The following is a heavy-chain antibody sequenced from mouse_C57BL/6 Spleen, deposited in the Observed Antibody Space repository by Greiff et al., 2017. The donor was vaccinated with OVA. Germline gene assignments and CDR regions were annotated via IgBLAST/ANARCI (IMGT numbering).Heavy chain of an antibody. J-gene: IGHJ4*01. CDR3: ARRGLLGSRGDYAMDY. CDR2: IYPGDGDT. D-gene: IGHD1-1*01. Sequence: QVQLQQSGPELVKPGASVKISCKASGYAFSSSWMNWVKQRPGKGLEWIGRIYPGDGDTNYNGKFKGKATLTADKSSSTAYMQLSSLTSEDSAVYFCARRGLLGSRGDYAMDYWGQGTSVTVSS. V-gene: IGHV1-82*01. CDR1: GYAFSSSW.